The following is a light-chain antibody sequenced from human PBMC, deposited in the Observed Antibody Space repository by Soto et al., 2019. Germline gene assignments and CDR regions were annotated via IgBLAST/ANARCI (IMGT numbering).Light chain of an antibody. CDR3: QQYRSYLWT. CDR2: GAS. Sequence: EVVLTHSPGTLSLYPGERATLSCRASQSVSSSYLAWYQQKPGQAPRLLIYGASSRASDIPDRFSGSGSGTDFTLTISGLEPEDFAVYHSQQYRSYLWTFGQGTKVDIK. V-gene: IGKV3-20*01. CDR1: QSVSSSY. J-gene: IGKJ1*01.